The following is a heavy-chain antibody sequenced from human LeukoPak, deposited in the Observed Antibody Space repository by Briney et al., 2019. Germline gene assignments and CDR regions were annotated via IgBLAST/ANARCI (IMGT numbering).Heavy chain of an antibody. J-gene: IGHJ4*02. CDR1: GGSVSSPDYY. Sequence: PSETLSLTCTVSGGSVSSPDYYWSWIRQAPGKGLEWVANIKQDGSEKYYVDSVKGRFTISRGNAKNSLYLQMNSLRAEDTAVYYCARAPNGSGSSVDYWGQGTLVTVSS. CDR2: IKQDGSEK. D-gene: IGHD3-10*01. V-gene: IGHV3-7*03. CDR3: ARAPNGSGSSVDY.